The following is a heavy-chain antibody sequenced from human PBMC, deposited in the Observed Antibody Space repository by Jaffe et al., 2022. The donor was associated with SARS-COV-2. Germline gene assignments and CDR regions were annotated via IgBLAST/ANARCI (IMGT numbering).Heavy chain of an antibody. Sequence: QVQLVESGGGVVQPGRSLRLSCAASRFTFSNHGMHWVRQAPGKGLEWVAIIWYDGSNKYYADSVKGRFTISRDNSKNMLYLQMNSLRADDTAVYYCARDTAADGVDVWGQGTTVTVSS. J-gene: IGHJ6*02. CDR2: IWYDGSNK. CDR1: RFTFSNHG. V-gene: IGHV3-33*01. D-gene: IGHD6-13*01. CDR3: ARDTAADGVDV.